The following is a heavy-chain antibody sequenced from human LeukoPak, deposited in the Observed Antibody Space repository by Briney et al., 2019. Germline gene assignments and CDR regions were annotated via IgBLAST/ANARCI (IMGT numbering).Heavy chain of an antibody. CDR1: GYTFTSYD. V-gene: IGHV1-8*01. D-gene: IGHD1-26*01. Sequence: ASVKVSCKASGYTFTSYDINWVRQATGQGLEWMGWMNPNSGNTGYAQKFQGRVTMTRNTSISTAYMELSSLRSEDTAVYYCARPSGSYLGDWFDPWGQGTLVTVSS. J-gene: IGHJ5*02. CDR3: ARPSGSYLGDWFDP. CDR2: MNPNSGNT.